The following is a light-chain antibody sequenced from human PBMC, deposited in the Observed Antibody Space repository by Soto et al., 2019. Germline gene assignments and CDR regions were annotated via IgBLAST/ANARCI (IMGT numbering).Light chain of an antibody. J-gene: IGKJ2*01. Sequence: EIVMTQSPATLSVSPGERATLSCRASQSVSSNLAWYQQKPGQAPRLLIYGASTRATGIPARFSGSGSGTEFTITISSLQSEDFAVYYCQHYNNWSPMYTCGQGTKLEIK. CDR1: QSVSSN. CDR2: GAS. V-gene: IGKV3-15*01. CDR3: QHYNNWSPMYT.